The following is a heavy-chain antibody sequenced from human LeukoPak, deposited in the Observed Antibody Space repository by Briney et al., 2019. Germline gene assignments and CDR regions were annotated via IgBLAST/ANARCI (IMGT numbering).Heavy chain of an antibody. CDR3: ATDSGYRRYDY. D-gene: IGHD5-12*01. Sequence: SETLSLTCVHSGGSISSYYWSWVGQPPGKGLEWIWYIYYSGRTNYNPSLNSRVTISVDRSKNQFSLNLTSVTAADTAVYYCATDSGYRRYDYWGQGTLVTVSS. CDR2: IYYSGRT. CDR1: GGSISSYY. V-gene: IGHV4-59*01. J-gene: IGHJ4*02.